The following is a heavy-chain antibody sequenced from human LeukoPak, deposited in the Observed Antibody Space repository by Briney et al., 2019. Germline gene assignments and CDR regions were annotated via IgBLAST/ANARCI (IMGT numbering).Heavy chain of an antibody. D-gene: IGHD3-3*01. V-gene: IGHV4-59*11. J-gene: IGHJ5*02. CDR2: IYYSGST. Sequence: SETLSLTCTVSGGSISSHYWSWIRQPPGKGLEWIGYIYYSGSTNYNPSLKSRVTISVDTSKNQFSLKLSSVTAADTAVYYCARGPRSSLRFFGVRMNWFDPWGQGTLVTVSS. CDR1: GGSISSHY. CDR3: ARGPRSSLRFFGVRMNWFDP.